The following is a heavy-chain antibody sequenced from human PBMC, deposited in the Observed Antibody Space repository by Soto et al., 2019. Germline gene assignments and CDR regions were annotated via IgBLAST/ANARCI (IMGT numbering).Heavy chain of an antibody. D-gene: IGHD1-26*01. V-gene: IGHV3-23*01. CDR3: AKNTVGATYYYYGMDV. Sequence: VGSLRLSCAASGFTFSSYAMSWVRQAPGKGLEWVSAISGSGGSTYYADSVKGRFTISRDNSKNTLYLQMNSLRAEDTAVYYCAKNTVGATYYYYGMDVWGQGTTVTVSS. CDR2: ISGSGGST. CDR1: GFTFSSYA. J-gene: IGHJ6*02.